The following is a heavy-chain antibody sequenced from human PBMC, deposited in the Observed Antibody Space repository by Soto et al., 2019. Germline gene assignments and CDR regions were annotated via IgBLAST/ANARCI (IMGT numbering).Heavy chain of an antibody. J-gene: IGHJ5*02. D-gene: IGHD1-26*01. CDR1: GFTSSSCA. CDR3: ATRRLNTGSYLLHT. V-gene: IGHV3-23*01. CDR2: ISASGGST. Sequence: EVQLLDSGGGLVQPGGSLRLSCVASGFTSSSCAMRWVRQAPGKGLEWVSGISASGGSTYYADSVKGRFTISRDNSKNTLYLPMNPPSADATAGNDCATRRLNTGSYLLHTWSQRTLVTVTS.